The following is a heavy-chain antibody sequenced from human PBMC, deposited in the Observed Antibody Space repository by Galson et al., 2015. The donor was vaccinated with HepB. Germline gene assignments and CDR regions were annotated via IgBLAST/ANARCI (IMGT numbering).Heavy chain of an antibody. J-gene: IGHJ6*02. CDR1: GYTFTSYG. CDR3: ARAGSCSGGSCYLPYYYYGMDV. D-gene: IGHD2-15*01. CDR2: ISAYNGNT. V-gene: IGHV1-18*04. Sequence: SVKVSCKASGYTFTSYGISWVRQAPGQGLEWMGWISAYNGNTNYAQKLQGRVTMTTDTSTSTAYMELRSLRSDDTAVYYCARAGSCSGGSCYLPYYYYGMDVWGQGTTVAVSS.